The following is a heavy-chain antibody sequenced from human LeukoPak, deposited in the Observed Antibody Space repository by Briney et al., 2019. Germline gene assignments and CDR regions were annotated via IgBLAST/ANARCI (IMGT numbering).Heavy chain of an antibody. CDR2: INHSGST. V-gene: IGHV4-34*01. Sequence: SETLSLTCAVYGGSFSGYYWSWIRQPPGKGLEWIGEINHSGSTNYNPSLKSRVTISVDTSKNQFSLKLSSVTAADTAVYYCARGRGKHFDYWGQGTLVTVPS. CDR3: ARGRGKHFDY. CDR1: GGSFSGYY. J-gene: IGHJ4*02. D-gene: IGHD3-10*01.